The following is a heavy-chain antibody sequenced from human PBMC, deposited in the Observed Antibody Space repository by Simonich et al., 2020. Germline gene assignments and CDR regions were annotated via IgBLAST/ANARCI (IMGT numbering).Heavy chain of an antibody. CDR1: GFTFRSYW. D-gene: IGHD4-4*01. V-gene: IGHV3-74*01. CDR3: ARDYSNYDAFDI. J-gene: IGHJ3*02. Sequence: EVQLVESGGGLVQPGGSLRLSCAASGFTFRSYWMHWVRQAPGKGLVWASCINMGGSSTSYAYPVNGRFTISRDNAKNTLYLQMNSLRAEDTAVYYCARDYSNYDAFDIWGQGTMVTVSS. CDR2: INMGGSST.